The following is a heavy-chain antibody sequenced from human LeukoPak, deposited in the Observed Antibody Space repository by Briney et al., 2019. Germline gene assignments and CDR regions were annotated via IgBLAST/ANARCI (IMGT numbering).Heavy chain of an antibody. Sequence: GGSLRLSCAASGFTFSSYAMSWVRQAPGKGLEWVSAISGSGGSTYYADSVKGRFTISRDNSKNTLYLQMNSLRAEDTAVYYCAKPGRLRFLEWFAWFDPWGQGTLVTVSS. CDR1: GFTFSSYA. CDR2: ISGSGGST. V-gene: IGHV3-23*01. CDR3: AKPGRLRFLEWFAWFDP. D-gene: IGHD3-3*01. J-gene: IGHJ5*02.